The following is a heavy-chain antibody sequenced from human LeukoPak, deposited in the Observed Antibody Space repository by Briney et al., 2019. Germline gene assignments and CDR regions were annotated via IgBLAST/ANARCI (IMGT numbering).Heavy chain of an antibody. V-gene: IGHV1-8*01. CDR3: ARGRELRFFEWLSYYYGMDV. J-gene: IGHJ6*02. Sequence: ASVKVSCKASGYTFTSYDINWVRQATGQGLEWMGWMNPNSGNTGYAQKFQGRVTMTRNTSISQAYMELSSLRSEETAVYYCARGRELRFFEWLSYYYGMDVWGQGTTVTVSS. CDR2: MNPNSGNT. CDR1: GYTFTSYD. D-gene: IGHD3-3*01.